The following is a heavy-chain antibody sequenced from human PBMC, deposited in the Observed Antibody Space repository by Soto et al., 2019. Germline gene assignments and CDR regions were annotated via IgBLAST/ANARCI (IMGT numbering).Heavy chain of an antibody. CDR2: ISWNSGSI. J-gene: IGHJ4*02. D-gene: IGHD2-8*01. V-gene: IGHV3-9*01. CDR3: AKDIPCTNGVCYTLDY. Sequence: EVQLVESGGGLVQPGRSLRLSCAASGFTFDDYAMHWARQAPGKGLEWVSGISWNSGSIGYADSVKGRFTISRDNDKNSMYLQMNSLRAEDTDLYYCAKDIPCTNGVCYTLDYWGQGTLVTVSS. CDR1: GFTFDDYA.